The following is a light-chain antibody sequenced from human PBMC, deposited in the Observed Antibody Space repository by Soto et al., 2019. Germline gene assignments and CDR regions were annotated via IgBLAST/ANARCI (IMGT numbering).Light chain of an antibody. Sequence: QSVLTQPPSVSGAPGQRVTISCTGSSSNIGAGYDVHWYQQLPGTAPKLLISGNSNRPSGVPDRFSGSKSGTSASLTITVLRAEDEADYYCQSYDSSLSGWVFGGGTQLTVL. CDR1: SSNIGAGYD. V-gene: IGLV1-40*01. CDR2: GNS. J-gene: IGLJ3*02. CDR3: QSYDSSLSGWV.